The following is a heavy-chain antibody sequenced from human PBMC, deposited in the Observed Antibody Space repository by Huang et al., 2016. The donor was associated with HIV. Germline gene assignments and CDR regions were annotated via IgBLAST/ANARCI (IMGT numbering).Heavy chain of an antibody. CDR1: GFIFSSQW. CDR2: INSDGSSA. D-gene: IGHD1-1*01. CDR3: AQFRTGG. Sequence: EVQLVESGGGLVQPGGSLRLSCAASGFIFSSQWMHWVRQAPGKGLVWVSRINSDGSSAVYADSVRGRFTISRDNAKNTLSLQMNSLRAEDTAVYFCAQFRTGGWGQGTLVTVSS. V-gene: IGHV3-74*01. J-gene: IGHJ4*02.